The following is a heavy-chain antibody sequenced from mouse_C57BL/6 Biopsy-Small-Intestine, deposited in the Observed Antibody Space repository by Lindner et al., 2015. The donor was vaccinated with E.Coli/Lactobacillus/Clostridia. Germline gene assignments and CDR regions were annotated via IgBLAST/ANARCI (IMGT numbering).Heavy chain of an antibody. D-gene: IGHD2-9*01. CDR1: GYTFTTYW. CDR2: IDPNNDNT. CDR3: ARGAYYGYDFDH. V-gene: IGHV1-72*01. Sequence: VQLQESGSDLVKPGASVMLSCKASGYTFTTYWMHWVKQRPGRGLEWIGRIDPNNDNTRYNEKFKSKATLTVDKPSSTAYMQLSSLTSEDSAVYYCARGAYYGYDFDHWGPGTSLTVSS. J-gene: IGHJ2*03.